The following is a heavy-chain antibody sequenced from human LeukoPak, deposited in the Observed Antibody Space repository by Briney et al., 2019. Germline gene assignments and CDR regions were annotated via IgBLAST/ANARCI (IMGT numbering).Heavy chain of an antibody. V-gene: IGHV3-7*01. D-gene: IGHD5-12*01. CDR1: GFTFSSYW. CDR2: IKQDGRQK. CDR3: ARDRWGYSYGGD. Sequence: GGSLRLSCAASGFTFSSYWMHWVRQAPGKGLEWVANIKQDGRQKYYVDSVKGRFTISRDNAKNPLYLQMNSLRAEDTAVYYCARDRWGYSYGGDWGQGTQVTVSS. J-gene: IGHJ4*02.